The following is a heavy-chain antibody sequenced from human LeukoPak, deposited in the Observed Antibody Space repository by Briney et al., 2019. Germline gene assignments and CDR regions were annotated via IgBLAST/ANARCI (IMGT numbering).Heavy chain of an antibody. J-gene: IGHJ5*02. V-gene: IGHV1-69*05. D-gene: IGHD2-2*02. CDR2: IIPILGTA. Sequence: ASVKVSCKASGGTFSGYAISWVRQAPGQGLEWMGGIIPILGTANYAQKFQGRVTITTDESTSTAYMELSSLTSEDTAVYYCAREGDCSSTSCYNGGTNWFDPWGQGTLVTVSS. CDR3: AREGDCSSTSCYNGGTNWFDP. CDR1: GGTFSGYA.